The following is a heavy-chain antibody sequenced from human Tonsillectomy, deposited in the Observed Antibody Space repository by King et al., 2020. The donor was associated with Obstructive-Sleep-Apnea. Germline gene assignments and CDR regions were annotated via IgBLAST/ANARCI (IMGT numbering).Heavy chain of an antibody. CDR1: GFTFSTYW. J-gene: IGHJ6*02. V-gene: IGHV3-74*01. CDR2: VDSDGSAT. Sequence: VRLVESGGGLVQPGGSLRLSCAASGFTFSTYWMHWVRHAPGKGLVWVSRVDSDGSATRYADSVEGRFTISRDNAKNTVYLQMNSLRAEDTAVYYCAREEYSSNYGLDVWGRGTTVTVSS. D-gene: IGHD2-2*01. CDR3: AREEYSSNYGLDV.